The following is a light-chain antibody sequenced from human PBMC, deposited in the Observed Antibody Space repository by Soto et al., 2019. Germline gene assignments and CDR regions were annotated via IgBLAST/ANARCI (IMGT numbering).Light chain of an antibody. J-gene: IGKJ3*01. CDR2: GAS. CDR1: QTVTNNY. CDR3: QQYGSSPLFT. Sequence: EIVLTQSPGTLSLSPGERATLSCRASQTVTNNYLAWYQQKPCLAPRLLIFGASSRATGIPDRFGGSGSGTDFTLTISSLEREDFAVYYCQQYGSSPLFTFGPGTKVDFK. V-gene: IGKV3-20*01.